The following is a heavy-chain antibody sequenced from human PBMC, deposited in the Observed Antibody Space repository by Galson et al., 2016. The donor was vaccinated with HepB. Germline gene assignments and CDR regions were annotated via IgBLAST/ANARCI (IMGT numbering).Heavy chain of an antibody. CDR3: ARDQHYDILTGYRHPYWYFDL. D-gene: IGHD3-9*01. CDR1: GFSFSRNN. J-gene: IGHJ2*01. CDR2: ISGSTTTI. V-gene: IGHV3-48*01. Sequence: SLRLSCAASGFSFSRNNVNWIRQAPGKGLEWVSRISGSTTTISYADSVKGRFTISRDNAKNSLYLQMNSLRGEDTAVYYCARDQHYDILTGYRHPYWYFDLWGRGTLVTVSS.